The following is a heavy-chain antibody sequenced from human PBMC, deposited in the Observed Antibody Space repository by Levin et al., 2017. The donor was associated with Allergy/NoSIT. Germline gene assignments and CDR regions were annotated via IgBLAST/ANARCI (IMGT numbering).Heavy chain of an antibody. Sequence: SQTLSLPCAVYGGSFSDSNWSWIRQPPGKGLQWIGEITHSGSTTYTPSLKSRVTILVDTSKNEISLRLSSATAADTAVYYCARVRVILTGYYRGSQASYYYGMDVWGQGTTVTVSS. D-gene: IGHD3-9*01. CDR3: ARVRVILTGYYRGSQASYYYGMDV. CDR1: GGSFSDSN. V-gene: IGHV4-34*01. J-gene: IGHJ6*02. CDR2: ITHSGST.